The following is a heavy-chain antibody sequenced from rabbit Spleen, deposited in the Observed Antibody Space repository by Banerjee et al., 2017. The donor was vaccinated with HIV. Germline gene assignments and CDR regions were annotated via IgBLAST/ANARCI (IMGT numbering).Heavy chain of an antibody. CDR3: ARDGAGGSYFAL. J-gene: IGHJ4*01. D-gene: IGHD8-1*01. V-gene: IGHV1S45*01. CDR1: GFSFSDRDV. Sequence: QEQLVESGGGLVQPGGSLKLSCKASGFSFSDRDVMCWVRQAPGKGLEWIACINTATGKPVYASWAKGRFTISKTSSTTVTLQMTSLTAADTATYFCARDGAGGSYFALWGPGPWSPS. CDR2: INTATGKP.